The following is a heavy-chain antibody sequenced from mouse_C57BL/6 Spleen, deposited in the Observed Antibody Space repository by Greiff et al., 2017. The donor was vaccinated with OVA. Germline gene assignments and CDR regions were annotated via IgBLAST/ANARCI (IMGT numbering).Heavy chain of an antibody. CDR2: LDPSDSYT. V-gene: IGHV1-50*01. J-gene: IGHJ2*01. Sequence: QVQLQQPGAELVKPGASVKLSCKASGYTFTSYWMQWVKQRPGQGLEWIGELDPSDSYTTYHQKFKGKATVTVDTSSNTAYMQLSSLTSEDSAVYYCARSKRTFYYFDYWGQGTTLTVSS. CDR3: ARSKRTFYYFDY. CDR1: GYTFTSYW.